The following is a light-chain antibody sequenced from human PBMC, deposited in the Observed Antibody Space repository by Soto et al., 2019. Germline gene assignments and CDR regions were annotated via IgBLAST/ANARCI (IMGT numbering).Light chain of an antibody. V-gene: IGKV2-28*01. CDR1: QSLLHSNGNNY. CDR3: MQALQTPRT. CDR2: LGS. J-gene: IGKJ1*01. Sequence: DIVMTQSPLSLPVNPGEPASISCRSSQSLLHSNGNNYLEWYLQKPGQSPQLLIYLGSSRASGVPDRFSGSGSGTDFTLKIRRVEAEDVGVYYCMQALQTPRTFGQGTKVEIK.